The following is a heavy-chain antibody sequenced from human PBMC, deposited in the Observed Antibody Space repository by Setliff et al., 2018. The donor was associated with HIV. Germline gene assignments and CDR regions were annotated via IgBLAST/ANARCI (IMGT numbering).Heavy chain of an antibody. D-gene: IGHD5-18*01. CDR2: IRYDGSNK. CDR3: AKDQGYSYGPDFDY. V-gene: IGHV3-30*02. Sequence: GGSLRLSCAASGFTFSTYWMSWVRQAPGKGLEWVAFIRYDGSNKYYADSVKGRFTISRDNSKNTLYLQMNSLRAEDTAVYYCAKDQGYSYGPDFDYWGQGTLVTVSS. J-gene: IGHJ4*02. CDR1: GFTFSTYW.